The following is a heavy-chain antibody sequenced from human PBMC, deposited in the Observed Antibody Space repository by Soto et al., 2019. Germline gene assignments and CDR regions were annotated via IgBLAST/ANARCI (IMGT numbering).Heavy chain of an antibody. CDR3: AKDLLGPGRAYGMDV. Sequence: QVQMVEPGGGVVQPGRSLRLSCAASGFTFSSYGMHWVRQAPGKGLEWVAVISYDGSNKYYADSVKGRFTISRDNSKNTLYLQMNRLRAEDTAVYYCAKDLLGPGRAYGMDVWGQGTTVTVSS. V-gene: IGHV3-30*18. J-gene: IGHJ6*02. CDR2: ISYDGSNK. D-gene: IGHD7-27*01. CDR1: GFTFSSYG.